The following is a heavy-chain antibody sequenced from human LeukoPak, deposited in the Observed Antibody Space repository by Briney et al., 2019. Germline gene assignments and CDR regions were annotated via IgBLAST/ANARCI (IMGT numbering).Heavy chain of an antibody. J-gene: IGHJ4*02. Sequence: SETLSLTCAVSGYSISSSNWWGWIRQPPGKGLEWIGYIYYSGRTNYNPSLKSRVTMSVDTSKKQFSLRLSSVTAADTAVYYCARTPIYYFDNSGYYNWGQGTLVTVSS. CDR3: ARTPIYYFDNSGYYN. V-gene: IGHV4-28*01. D-gene: IGHD3-22*01. CDR1: GYSISSSNW. CDR2: IYYSGRT.